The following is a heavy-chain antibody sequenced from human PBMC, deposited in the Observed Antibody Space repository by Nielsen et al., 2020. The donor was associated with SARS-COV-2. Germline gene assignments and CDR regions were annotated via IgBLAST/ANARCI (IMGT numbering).Heavy chain of an antibody. J-gene: IGHJ6*02. Sequence: GGSLRLSYAASGFTFSSYSMNWVRQAPGKGLEWVSSISSSSSYIYYADSVKGRFTISRDNAKNSLYLQMNSLRAEDTAVYYCARDSYGDYPDVWGQGTTVTVSS. D-gene: IGHD4-17*01. V-gene: IGHV3-21*01. CDR3: ARDSYGDYPDV. CDR1: GFTFSSYS. CDR2: ISSSSSYI.